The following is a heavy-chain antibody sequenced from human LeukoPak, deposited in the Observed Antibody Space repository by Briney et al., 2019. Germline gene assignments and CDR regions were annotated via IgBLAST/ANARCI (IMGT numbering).Heavy chain of an antibody. CDR2: ISAYNGNT. Sequence: VASVKVSCKASGYTFTSYGISWVRQAPGQGLEWMGWISAYNGNTNYAQKLQGRVTMTTDTSTSTAYIELRSLRSDDTAVYYCASGKKHYYDSSGYYVYWGQGTLVTVSS. J-gene: IGHJ4*02. CDR1: GYTFTSYG. CDR3: ASGKKHYYDSSGYYVY. V-gene: IGHV1-18*01. D-gene: IGHD3-22*01.